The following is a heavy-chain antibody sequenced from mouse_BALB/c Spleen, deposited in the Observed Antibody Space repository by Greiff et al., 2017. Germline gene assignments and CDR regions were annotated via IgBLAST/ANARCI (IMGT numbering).Heavy chain of an antibody. CDR3: ARGAYYGNLYAMDY. CDR2: IYPYNGGT. CDR1: GYTFTDYN. J-gene: IGHJ4*01. D-gene: IGHD2-10*01. V-gene: IGHV1S29*02. Sequence: VQLKESGPELVKPGASVKISCKASGYTFTDYNMHWVKQSHGKSLEWIGYIYPYNGGTGYNQKFKSKATLTVDNSSSTAYMELRSLTSEDSAVYYCARGAYYGNLYAMDYWGQGTSVTVSS.